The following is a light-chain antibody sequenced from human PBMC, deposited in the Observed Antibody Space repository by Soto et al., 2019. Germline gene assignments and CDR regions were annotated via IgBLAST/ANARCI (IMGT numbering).Light chain of an antibody. CDR2: DTS. CDR3: QHYVNWPLT. Sequence: VMTQSASPLSGSPGDGATLSWPASQGIGDTLAWYQQKPGQTPRLLIYDTSIRATGVPARFSGSRSGAEFTLTISSLQSEDFAVYYCQHYVNWPLTFGGGTKVDIK. CDR1: QGIGDT. V-gene: IGKV3-15*01. J-gene: IGKJ4*01.